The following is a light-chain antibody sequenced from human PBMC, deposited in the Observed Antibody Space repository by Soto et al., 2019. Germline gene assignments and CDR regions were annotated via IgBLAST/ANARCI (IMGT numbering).Light chain of an antibody. CDR3: QQYNSYPWT. CDR1: QSISSW. Sequence: IQMTQSPSTLSASVGARVTITCRASQSISSWLAWYQQQPGKAPKLLIYDASCLESGVPSRFSGSGSGTEFPLTISRLQPDDFATYYCQQYNSYPWTFGQGTKVDIK. J-gene: IGKJ1*01. V-gene: IGKV1-5*01. CDR2: DAS.